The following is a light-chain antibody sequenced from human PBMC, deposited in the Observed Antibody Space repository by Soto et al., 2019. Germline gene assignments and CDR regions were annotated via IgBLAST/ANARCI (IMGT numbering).Light chain of an antibody. J-gene: IGKJ1*01. Sequence: EIVMTQSPATLSVSPGERATLACRASQSVSSNLAWYQHKPGQAPRLLTYGASTRATGIPARFSGSGSGTEFTLTTSSLQPEDFAVYYCQQYYNWPRTFGQGTKVDIK. CDR3: QQYYNWPRT. CDR1: QSVSSN. V-gene: IGKV3-15*01. CDR2: GAS.